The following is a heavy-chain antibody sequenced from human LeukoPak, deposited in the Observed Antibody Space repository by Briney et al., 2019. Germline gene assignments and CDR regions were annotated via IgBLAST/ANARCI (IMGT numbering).Heavy chain of an antibody. Sequence: GGSLRLSCAASGFTFSTYWMNWARQAPGKGLEWVANIKPDGSEGYYVDSVKGRFTLSRDNAQNSLYLQMNSLRDDDTAVYYCARAKRPMVLDHWGQGTLVTVSS. CDR3: ARAKRPMVLDH. CDR1: GFTFSTYW. V-gene: IGHV3-7*03. CDR2: IKPDGSEG. J-gene: IGHJ4*02. D-gene: IGHD3-10*01.